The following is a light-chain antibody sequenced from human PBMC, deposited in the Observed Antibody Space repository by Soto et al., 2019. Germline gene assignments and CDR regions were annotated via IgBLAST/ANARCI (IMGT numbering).Light chain of an antibody. CDR2: EVS. Sequence: QSALTQPASVSGSPGQSITISGTGSSSDVGGYNYVSWYQQFPGKAPKLMISEVSNRPSGVSSRFSGPRSGNTASLTISGLQAEDEAAYYCSSYTSSGTWVFGGGTKLTVL. V-gene: IGLV2-14*01. J-gene: IGLJ3*02. CDR1: SSDVGGYNY. CDR3: SSYTSSGTWV.